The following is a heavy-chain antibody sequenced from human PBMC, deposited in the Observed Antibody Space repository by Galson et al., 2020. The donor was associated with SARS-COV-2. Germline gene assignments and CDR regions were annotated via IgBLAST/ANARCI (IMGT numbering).Heavy chain of an antibody. CDR3: ARDLGGGIGWYFDL. Sequence: GGSLRLYCAASGFTFSTSSLNWVRQTPGKGLEWVSYISASGTSIYYSDSVKGRFTISRDNAQNSLYLQMDSLRVEDTATYLCARDLGGGIGWYFDLWGRGTLVTVSS. CDR1: GFTFSTSS. J-gene: IGHJ2*01. CDR2: ISASGTSI. D-gene: IGHD3-16*01. V-gene: IGHV3-48*04.